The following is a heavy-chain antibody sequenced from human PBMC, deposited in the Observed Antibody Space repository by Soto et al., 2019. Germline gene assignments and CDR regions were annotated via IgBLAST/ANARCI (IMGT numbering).Heavy chain of an antibody. CDR2: IIPIFGTA. CDR1: GGTFSSYA. D-gene: IGHD3-22*01. Sequence: AASVKVSCKASGGTFSSYAISWVRQAPGQGLEWMGGIIPIFGTANYAQKFQGRVTITADKSTSTAYMGLSSLRSEDTAVYYCARDLTNYYDSSGYYALDYWGQGTLVTVSS. J-gene: IGHJ4*02. V-gene: IGHV1-69*06. CDR3: ARDLTNYYDSSGYYALDY.